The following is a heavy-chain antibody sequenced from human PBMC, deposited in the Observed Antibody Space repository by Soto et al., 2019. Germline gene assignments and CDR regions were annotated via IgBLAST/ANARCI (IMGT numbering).Heavy chain of an antibody. J-gene: IGHJ5*02. V-gene: IGHV1-18*01. D-gene: IGHD1-26*01. CDR1: GYTFTSYG. CDR2: ISAYNGNT. Sequence: ASVKVSCKASGYTFTSYGISWVRQAPGQGLEWMGWISAYNGNTNYAQKLQGRVTMTTDTSTSTAYMELRSLRSDDTAVYYCAREDRRRGSSSPWGQGPLVTVSS. CDR3: AREDRRRGSSSP.